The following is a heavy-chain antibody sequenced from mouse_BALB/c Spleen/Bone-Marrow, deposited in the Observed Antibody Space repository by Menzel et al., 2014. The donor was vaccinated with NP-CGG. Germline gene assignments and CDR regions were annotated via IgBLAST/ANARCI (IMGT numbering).Heavy chain of an antibody. D-gene: IGHD1-1*01. V-gene: IGHV5-6-3*01. CDR3: ARDYYGSSDY. CDR1: GFTFXSYG. CDR2: INSSGGST. J-gene: IGHJ2*01. Sequence: EVMLVESGGGLVQPGGSLKLSCAAPGFTFXSYGMSWVRQTPDKRLELVATINSSGGSTYYPDSVKGRFTISRDNAKNTLYLQMSSLKSEDTAMYYCARDYYGSSDYWGQGTTLTVSS.